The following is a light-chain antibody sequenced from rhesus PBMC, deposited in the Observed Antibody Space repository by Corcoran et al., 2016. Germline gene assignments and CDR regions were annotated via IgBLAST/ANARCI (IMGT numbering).Light chain of an antibody. V-gene: IGKV1S17*01. J-gene: IGKJ4*01. Sequence: DIQMTQSPSSLSASVGDRVTITCRASQAITNDLDWSQQTPGEAPWLLLYEASSLESGVPSRFSGSGAGTDFTLTISSLQSEDFFTYYCQQYDSVPLTFVGGTKVEIK. CDR2: EAS. CDR1: QAITND. CDR3: QQYDSVPLT.